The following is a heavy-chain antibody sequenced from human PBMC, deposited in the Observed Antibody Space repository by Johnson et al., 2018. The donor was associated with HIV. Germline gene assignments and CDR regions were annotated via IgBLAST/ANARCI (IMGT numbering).Heavy chain of an antibody. J-gene: IGHJ3*02. D-gene: IGHD2-15*01. CDR1: GFTFDEYD. Sequence: VQLVESGGGVARPGGSLRLSCEASGFTFDEYDMNWVRQAPGKGLEWVSGINWQGGTPGFADSVKGRFTISRDNAKNSLYLQMNSLSAEDTALYYCARDSVILVDGAFDIWGQGTMVTVSA. CDR3: ARDSVILVDGAFDI. V-gene: IGHV3-20*04. CDR2: INWQGGTP.